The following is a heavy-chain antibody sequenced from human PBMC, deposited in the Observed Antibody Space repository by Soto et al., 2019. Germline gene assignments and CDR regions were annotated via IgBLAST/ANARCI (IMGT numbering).Heavy chain of an antibody. Sequence: TLSLTCTVSFGSVTTAGYSCIWIRQPPGKALEWIGYVYHTGNAYPKPSLKSRVTISLDRSKNQFSLKMTSVTAADTALYYCASRPFYYYGLDVWGQGTTVTVSS. J-gene: IGHJ6*02. CDR2: VYHTGNA. V-gene: IGHV4-30-2*01. CDR1: FGSVTTAGYS. CDR3: ASRPFYYYGLDV.